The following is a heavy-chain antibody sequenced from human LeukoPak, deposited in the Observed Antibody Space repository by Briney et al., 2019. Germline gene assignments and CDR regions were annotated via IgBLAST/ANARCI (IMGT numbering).Heavy chain of an antibody. CDR2: INHSGST. CDR3: ARGRGIFDFWSGYSSAEYFQH. CDR1: GGSFCGYY. V-gene: IGHV4-34*01. J-gene: IGHJ1*01. D-gene: IGHD3-3*01. Sequence: PSETLSLTCAVYGGSFCGYYWSWIRQPPGEGLEWIGGINHSGSTNYNPSLKSRVPISVDTSTIQFSLKLSSVTAADTAVYYCARGRGIFDFWSGYSSAEYFQHWGQGTLVTVSS.